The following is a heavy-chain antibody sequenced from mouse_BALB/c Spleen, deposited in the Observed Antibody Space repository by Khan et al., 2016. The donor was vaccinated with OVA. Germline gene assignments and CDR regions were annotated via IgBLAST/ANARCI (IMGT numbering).Heavy chain of an antibody. CDR2: ISYSGST. CDR3: ARGRAY. Sequence: EVELVESGPGLVKPSQSLSLTCTVTGYSITSDYAWNWIRQFPGNKLEWMGNISYSGSTSYTPSLKSRISITRATSKHQFFLQLNSVTTEDTATYYCARGRAYWGQGTLVTVSA. CDR1: GYSITSDYA. J-gene: IGHJ3*01. V-gene: IGHV3-2*02. D-gene: IGHD3-3*01.